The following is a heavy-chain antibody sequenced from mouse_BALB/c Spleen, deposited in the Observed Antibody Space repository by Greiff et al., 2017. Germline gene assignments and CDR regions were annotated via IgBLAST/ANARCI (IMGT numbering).Heavy chain of an antibody. Sequence: EVQRVESGGGLVQPGGSRKLSCAASGFTFSSFGMHWVRQAPEKGLEWVAYISSGSSTIYYADTVKGRFTISRDNPKNTLFLQMTSLRSEDTAMYYCARSGGLRRFDYWGQGTTLTVSS. J-gene: IGHJ2*01. D-gene: IGHD2-4*01. V-gene: IGHV5-17*02. CDR1: GFTFSSFG. CDR2: ISSGSSTI. CDR3: ARSGGLRRFDY.